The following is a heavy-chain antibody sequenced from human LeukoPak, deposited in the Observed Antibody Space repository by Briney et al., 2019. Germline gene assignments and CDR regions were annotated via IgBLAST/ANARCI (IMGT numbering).Heavy chain of an antibody. CDR2: INHGGST. J-gene: IGHJ4*02. CDR1: GGSFSGYY. CDR3: ARGPTLYPPNY. V-gene: IGHV4-34*01. Sequence: PSETLSLTCAVYGGSFSGYYWGWIRQPPGKGLEWIGEINHGGSTNYNPSLKSRVTISVDTSKNQFSLKLSSVTVADTAVYYCARGPTLYPPNYWGQGTLVTVSS.